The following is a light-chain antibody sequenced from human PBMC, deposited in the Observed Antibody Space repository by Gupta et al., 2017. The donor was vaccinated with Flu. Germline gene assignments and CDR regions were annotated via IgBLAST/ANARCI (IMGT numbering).Light chain of an antibody. Sequence: VLTQSPATLSLSPGDRATPSCRASQDINDYLAWYQQRPGQAPSLLIYDASNRATGIPARFGASGSGTDFTLTISGLEPEDFAVYFCQQGFNWPRTFGGGTKVEI. CDR1: QDINDY. V-gene: IGKV3-11*01. CDR2: DAS. J-gene: IGKJ4*01. CDR3: QQGFNWPRT.